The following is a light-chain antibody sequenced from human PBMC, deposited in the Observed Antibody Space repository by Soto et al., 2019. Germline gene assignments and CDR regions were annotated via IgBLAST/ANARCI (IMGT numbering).Light chain of an antibody. Sequence: QSVLTQPGSVSGSPGQSITISCTGTSSDIGGYNYVSWYQQHPGKAPKLMIYEVTNRPSGVSTRFSGSKSGNTASLTISGLQAEDDADYYCCSYAGSFYVFGTGTKVTVL. J-gene: IGLJ1*01. CDR1: SSDIGGYNY. CDR3: CSYAGSFYV. V-gene: IGLV2-14*01. CDR2: EVT.